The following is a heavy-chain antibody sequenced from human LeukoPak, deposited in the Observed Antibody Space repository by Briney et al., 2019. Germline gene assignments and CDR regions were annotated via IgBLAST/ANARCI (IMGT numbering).Heavy chain of an antibody. CDR1: GFTFSSYA. D-gene: IGHD6-13*01. CDR2: ISYDGSNK. V-gene: IGHV3-30*04. J-gene: IGHJ4*02. Sequence: PGRSLRLSCAASGFTFSSYAMHWVRQAPGKGLEWVAVISYDGSNKYYADSVKGRFTISRDNAKNSLYLQMNSLRAEDTAVYYCARELAAGNWGQGTLVTVSS. CDR3: ARELAAGN.